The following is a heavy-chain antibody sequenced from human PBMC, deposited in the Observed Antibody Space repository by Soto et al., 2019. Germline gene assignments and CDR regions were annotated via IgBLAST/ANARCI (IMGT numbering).Heavy chain of an antibody. CDR1: GFSLSNARMG. J-gene: IGHJ4*02. Sequence: QVTLKESGPVLVKPTETLTLTCTVSGFSLSNARMGVSWIRQPPGKALEWLAHIFSNDEKSYSTSLKSRLTSSKDTAKSQVVLTMTNMDPVDTATYYCARTLTYYYDSSGYYSLIDYWGQGTLVTVSS. CDR3: ARTLTYYYDSSGYYSLIDY. D-gene: IGHD3-22*01. CDR2: IFSNDEK. V-gene: IGHV2-26*01.